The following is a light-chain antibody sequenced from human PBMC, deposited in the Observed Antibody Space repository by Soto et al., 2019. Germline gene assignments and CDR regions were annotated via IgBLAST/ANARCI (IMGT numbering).Light chain of an antibody. CDR2: GAS. CDR3: QQYNNWPLT. V-gene: IGKV3-15*01. CDR1: QSVRSN. Sequence: IVLTQSPATLSLSPGERATLSCRDSQSVRSNLAWYQQTPGQAPRLLIYGASSRETGIPVRFSGSGAGTECTRTISSLQSEDFEVDYCQQYNNWPLTFGQGTRLEIK. J-gene: IGKJ5*01.